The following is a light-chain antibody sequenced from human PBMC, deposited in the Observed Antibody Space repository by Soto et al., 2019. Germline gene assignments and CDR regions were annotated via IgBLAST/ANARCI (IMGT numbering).Light chain of an antibody. V-gene: IGLV2-23*02. CDR1: SSDVGSYNL. CDR2: EVS. Sequence: QSALTQPASVSGSPGQSITISCTGTSSDVGSYNLISWYQQYPDKAPKLMIYEVSKRPSGVSNRFSGSKSGNTASLTISGLQAEDEADYYCCSYAGSSTFYVFGSGIQLTVL. J-gene: IGLJ7*01. CDR3: CSYAGSSTFYV.